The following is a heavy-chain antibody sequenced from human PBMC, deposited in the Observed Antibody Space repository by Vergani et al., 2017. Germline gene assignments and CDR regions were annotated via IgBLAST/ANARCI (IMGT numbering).Heavy chain of an antibody. CDR2: ISPDGFST. V-gene: IGHV1-46*03. D-gene: IGHD3-9*01. J-gene: IGHJ4*02. CDR3: AREPPLTGFFDY. CDR1: GYTFTAYY. Sequence: QVQLVQSGAEVGKPGASVKISCKASGYTFTAYYIHWVRQAPEQGLEWVGVISPDGFSTFYAQKFQGRVTITRETSTSTVYVEVTSLRSDDKAVYYCAREPPLTGFFDYWGQGTLVTVSS.